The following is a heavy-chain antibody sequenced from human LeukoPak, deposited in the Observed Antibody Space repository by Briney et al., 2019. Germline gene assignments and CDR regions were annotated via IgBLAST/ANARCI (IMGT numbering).Heavy chain of an antibody. Sequence: ASVKVSCKASGYTFTSYDINWVRQATGQGLEWMGWMNPNNGNTGYAQKFQGRVTMTRNTSISTAYMELSSLRSEDTAVYYCARDTGHYDILTGYYSDAFDIWGQGTMVTVSS. CDR2: MNPNNGNT. V-gene: IGHV1-8*01. D-gene: IGHD3-9*01. J-gene: IGHJ3*02. CDR3: ARDTGHYDILTGYYSDAFDI. CDR1: GYTFTSYD.